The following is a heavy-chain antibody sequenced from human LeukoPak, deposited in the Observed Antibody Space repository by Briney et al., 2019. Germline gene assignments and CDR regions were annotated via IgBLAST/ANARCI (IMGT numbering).Heavy chain of an antibody. D-gene: IGHD3-22*01. V-gene: IGHV4-34*01. Sequence: SETLSLTCAVYGGSFSGYYWSWIRQPPGEGLEWIGEINHSGSTNYNPSLKSRVTISVDTSKNQFSLKLSSVTAADTAVYYCARARGDYYDSSGYYSAFDYWGQGTLVTVSS. CDR1: GGSFSGYY. CDR3: ARARGDYYDSSGYYSAFDY. CDR2: INHSGST. J-gene: IGHJ4*02.